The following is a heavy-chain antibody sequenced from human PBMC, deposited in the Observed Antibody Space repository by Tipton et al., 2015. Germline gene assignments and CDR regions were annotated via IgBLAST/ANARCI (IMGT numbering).Heavy chain of an antibody. CDR3: ARGRFGDLPYFDS. D-gene: IGHD3-10*01. CDR2: MNAHMTNA. CDR1: GYTFTSHD. J-gene: IGHJ4*02. Sequence: QSGPEVKKPGASVKVSCKASGYTFTSHDINWVRQARGQGLEWMGWMNAHMTNAGYAQKFQGRITMTRNTSISTANMELSSLRSEDTAVYYCARGRFGDLPYFDSWGQGTLVTVSS. V-gene: IGHV1-8*01.